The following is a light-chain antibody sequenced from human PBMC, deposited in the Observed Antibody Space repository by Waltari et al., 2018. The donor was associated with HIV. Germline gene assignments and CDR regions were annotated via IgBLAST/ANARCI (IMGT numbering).Light chain of an antibody. V-gene: IGLV1-44*01. J-gene: IGLJ2*01. CDR1: SSNIASRS. CDR3: SAWDVTLNGLV. Sequence: QSLLTQSPSASGTPGQRLSISYFGPSSNIASRSVHWYQHFPGTPPKLLIFSNTERPSGVPDRFSGSKSGTSASLAISGLHSQDEADYYCSAWDVTLNGLVFGGGTRLSVL. CDR2: SNT.